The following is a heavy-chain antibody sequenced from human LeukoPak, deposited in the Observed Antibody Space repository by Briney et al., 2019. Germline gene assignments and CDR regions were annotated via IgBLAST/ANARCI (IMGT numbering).Heavy chain of an antibody. Sequence: SETLSLTCAVYGGSFSGYYWSWIRQPPGKGLEWIGEINHSGSTNYNPSLKSRVTISVDTSKNQFSLKLSSVTAADTAVYYCASRTVVVPAAIPAQKYYYYGMDVWGQGTTVTVSS. CDR3: ASRTVVVPAAIPAQKYYYYGMDV. V-gene: IGHV4-34*01. CDR1: GGSFSGYY. J-gene: IGHJ6*02. D-gene: IGHD2-2*01. CDR2: INHSGST.